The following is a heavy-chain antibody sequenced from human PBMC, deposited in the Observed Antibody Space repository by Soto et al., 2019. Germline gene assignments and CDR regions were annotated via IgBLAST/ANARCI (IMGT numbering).Heavy chain of an antibody. D-gene: IGHD4-17*01. CDR2: IYHSGST. V-gene: IGHV4-38-2*01. J-gene: IGHJ6*02. CDR3: ARGTGGDSYYYYGMDV. CDR1: GYSISSGYY. Sequence: KPSETLSLTCAVSGYSISSGYYWGWIRQPPGKGLEWIGSIYHSGSTYYNPSLKSRVTISVDTSKNQFSLKLSSVTAADTAVYYCARGTGGDSYYYYGMDVWGQGTTVTVSS.